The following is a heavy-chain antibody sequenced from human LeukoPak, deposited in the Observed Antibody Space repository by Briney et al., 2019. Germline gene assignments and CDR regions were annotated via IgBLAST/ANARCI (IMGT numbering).Heavy chain of an antibody. CDR1: GYIFTSYG. CDR2: ISAYNGNT. CDR3: ARGPYYGDYDYIYYYYMDV. D-gene: IGHD4-17*01. J-gene: IGHJ6*03. Sequence: APVKVSCKASGYIFTSYGISWVPQAPGQGLEGMGWISAYNGNTKYAQKLQGRVTMTTDTSTSTAYMELRSLRSDDSAVYYCARGPYYGDYDYIYYYYMDVWGKGTTVTVSS. V-gene: IGHV1-18*01.